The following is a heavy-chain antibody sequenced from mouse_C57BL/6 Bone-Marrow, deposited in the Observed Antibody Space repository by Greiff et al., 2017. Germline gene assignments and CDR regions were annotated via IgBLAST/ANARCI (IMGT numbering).Heavy chain of an antibody. V-gene: IGHV1-69*01. CDR3: ARESYYGSSLYYYAMDY. CDR1: GYTFTSYW. J-gene: IGHJ4*01. CDR2: IDPSDSYT. D-gene: IGHD1-1*01. Sequence: QVQLQQPGAELVMPGASVKLSCKASGYTFTSYWMHWVKQRPGQGLEWIGEIDPSDSYTNYNQKFKGKSTLTVDKSSSPAYMQLSSLTSEDSAVYYCARESYYGSSLYYYAMDYRGQGTSVTVSS.